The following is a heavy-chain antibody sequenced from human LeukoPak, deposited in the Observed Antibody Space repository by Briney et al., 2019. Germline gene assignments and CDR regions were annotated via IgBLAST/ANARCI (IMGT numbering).Heavy chain of an antibody. CDR1: RYTFTGYF. CDR3: ARCPRSGFWPYYFDS. Sequence: GSVKDSCKASRYTFTGYFIHWVRPAPGQGLEWMVWINHDSGGSKYAQKFQGRVTVTRDTSISTAYMELSRLTSDDTALYYCARCPRSGFWPYYFDSCVQGTLVTVSS. CDR2: INHDSGGS. D-gene: IGHD1-26*01. V-gene: IGHV1-2*02. J-gene: IGHJ4*02.